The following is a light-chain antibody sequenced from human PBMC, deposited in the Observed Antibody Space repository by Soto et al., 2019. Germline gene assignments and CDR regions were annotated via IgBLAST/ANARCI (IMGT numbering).Light chain of an antibody. CDR1: QDISNY. J-gene: IGKJ2*01. Sequence: DIQMTQSPSSLSASVGDRVTITCQASQDISNYLNWYQQKPGKAPKLLIYDASNLETGVPSRFSGSGSGTDFTFTISSLQPEDIALYYCQQYDNLPYTFGQGTKLEIK. CDR2: DAS. CDR3: QQYDNLPYT. V-gene: IGKV1-33*01.